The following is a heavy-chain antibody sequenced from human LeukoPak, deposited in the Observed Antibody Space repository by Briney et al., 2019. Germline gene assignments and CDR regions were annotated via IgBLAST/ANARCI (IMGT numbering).Heavy chain of an antibody. CDR1: GFIFSSYP. CDR3: ANQRGGF. V-gene: IGHV3-23*01. J-gene: IGHJ4*02. CDR2: ISGTAENT. Sequence: GGSLRLSCAASGFIFSSYPMSWVRQAPGKGLEWVSAISGTAENTYYAGSVKGRFSISRDNSRNTVHLQMYSLRPEGTAVYYCANQRGGFWGQGTLVTVSS. D-gene: IGHD3-10*01.